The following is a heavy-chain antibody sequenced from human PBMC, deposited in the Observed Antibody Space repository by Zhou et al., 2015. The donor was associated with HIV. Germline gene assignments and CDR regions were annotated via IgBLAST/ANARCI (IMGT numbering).Heavy chain of an antibody. V-gene: IGHV1-2*04. Sequence: QVQLVQSGAEVKKPGASVKVSCKASGYTFTGYYMHWVRQAPGQGLEWMGWINPNSGGTNYAQKFQGWVTMTRDTSISTAYMELSRLRSDDTAVYYCARREGAVAGTGEFDYVGPGNPGHRLL. CDR3: ARREGAVAGTGEFDY. D-gene: IGHD6-19*01. CDR1: GYTFTGYY. CDR2: INPNSGGT. J-gene: IGHJ4*02.